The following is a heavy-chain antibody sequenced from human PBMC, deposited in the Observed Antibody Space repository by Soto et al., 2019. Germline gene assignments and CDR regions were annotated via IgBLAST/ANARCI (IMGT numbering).Heavy chain of an antibody. CDR2: INEDGSDK. D-gene: IGHD6-19*01. J-gene: IGHJ4*02. V-gene: IGHV3-7*01. Sequence: GESLKISCVSSGFTFRSYWMSWVRQAPGKGLEWVANINEDGSDKNYVGSVKGRFIISRDNAMNRLYLQMDSLRADDTGVYYCVRDFRGAVAGSEFDHWGQGTLVTVSS. CDR1: GFTFRSYW. CDR3: VRDFRGAVAGSEFDH.